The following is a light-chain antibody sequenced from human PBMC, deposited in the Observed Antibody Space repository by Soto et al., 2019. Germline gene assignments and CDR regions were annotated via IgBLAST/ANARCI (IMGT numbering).Light chain of an antibody. CDR2: DAS. J-gene: IGKJ5*01. Sequence: EIVLTQSPATLSLSPGERATLSCRASQTFSSHLAWYQQKPGQAPRLLIYDASKRATGIPARFSGRGSGTDFTLTVSSLEPEDFAVYYCQQRSTWPPLITFGQGTRLEIK. CDR1: QTFSSH. V-gene: IGKV3-11*01. CDR3: QQRSTWPPLIT.